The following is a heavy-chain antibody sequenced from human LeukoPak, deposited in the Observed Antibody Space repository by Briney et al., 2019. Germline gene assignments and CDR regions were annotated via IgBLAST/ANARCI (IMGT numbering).Heavy chain of an antibody. J-gene: IGHJ4*02. V-gene: IGHV1-2*02. Sequence: ASVRVSCKASGYTFTGYHMHWVRQAPGQGLEWMGWINPKSGGTNYTQKFQGRVTMTRDTAISTAYMERRRLTSDDTAVYYCARGWAFDFAGYYFALGYWGQGTLVTVSS. CDR3: ARGWAFDFAGYYFALGY. CDR1: GYTFTGYH. D-gene: IGHD3-22*01. CDR2: INPKSGGT.